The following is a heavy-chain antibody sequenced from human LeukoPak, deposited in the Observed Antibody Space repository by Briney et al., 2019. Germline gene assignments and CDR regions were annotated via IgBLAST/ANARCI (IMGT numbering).Heavy chain of an antibody. CDR3: AGGGITMVRGAPYNWFDP. CDR1: GGTFSSYA. J-gene: IGHJ5*02. V-gene: IGHV1-69*06. CDR2: IIPIFGTA. D-gene: IGHD3-10*01. Sequence: ASVKVSCKASGGTFSSYAISWVRQAPGQGLEWMGGIIPIFGTANYAQKFQGRVTITADKSTSTAYMELSSLRSEDTAVYYCAGGGITMVRGAPYNWFDPWAREPWSPSPQ.